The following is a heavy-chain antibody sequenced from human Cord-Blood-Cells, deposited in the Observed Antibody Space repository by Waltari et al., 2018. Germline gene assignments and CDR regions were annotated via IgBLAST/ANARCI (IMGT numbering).Heavy chain of an antibody. CDR2: INHSGST. Sequence: QVQLQQWGAGLLKPLETLSLTRAGYGGSFRGYHCGWIRPAPGKGLEWIGEINHSGSTNYNPSLKSRVTISVDTSKNQFSLKLSSVTAADTAVYYCARGQYYDSSGYYYYFDYWGQGTLVTVSS. CDR1: GGSFRGYH. J-gene: IGHJ4*02. CDR3: ARGQYYDSSGYYYYFDY. V-gene: IGHV4-34*01. D-gene: IGHD3-22*01.